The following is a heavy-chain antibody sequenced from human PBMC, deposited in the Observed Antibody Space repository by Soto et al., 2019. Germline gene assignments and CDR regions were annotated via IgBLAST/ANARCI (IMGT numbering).Heavy chain of an antibody. CDR2: IYFSGIT. CDR3: ARGNYDYFGGNYRYVGGAFDI. J-gene: IGHJ3*02. Sequence: PSETLSLTCTVSGASINNNYWSWVRQPPRKGLEWIGYIYFSGITNYNPSLKSRVSISVDTSKDQVSLKLTSVTAADTAMYYCARGNYDYFGGNYRYVGGAFDIWGPGTVVTVSS. V-gene: IGHV4-59*01. CDR1: GASINNNY. D-gene: IGHD3-16*02.